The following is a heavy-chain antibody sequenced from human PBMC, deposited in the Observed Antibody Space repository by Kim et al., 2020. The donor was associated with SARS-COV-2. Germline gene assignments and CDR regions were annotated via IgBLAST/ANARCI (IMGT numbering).Heavy chain of an antibody. Sequence: GGSLRLSCAASGFTFSDYWMHWVRQAPGKGLVWVSRINNDGTTKSYADSVKGRFTISRDNAKNTLYLQMNSLRAEDTALYYCARLYCSGGSCLPPDYWGQGTLVTVSS. D-gene: IGHD2-15*01. J-gene: IGHJ4*02. CDR2: INNDGTTK. CDR1: GFTFSDYW. V-gene: IGHV3-74*01. CDR3: ARLYCSGGSCLPPDY.